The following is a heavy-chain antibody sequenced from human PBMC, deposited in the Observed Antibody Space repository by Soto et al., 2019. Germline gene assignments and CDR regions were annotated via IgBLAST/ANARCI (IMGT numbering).Heavy chain of an antibody. CDR2: ISSSGSTI. V-gene: IGHV3-48*03. CDR1: GFTFSSYE. D-gene: IGHD1-1*01. Sequence: HPGGSLRLSCAASGFTFSSYEMNWVRQAPGKGLEWVSYISSSGSTIYYADSVKGRFTISRDNAKNPLYLQMNSLRAEDTAVYYCARCSGSGTLGWFDPWGQGTLVTVSS. J-gene: IGHJ5*02. CDR3: ARCSGSGTLGWFDP.